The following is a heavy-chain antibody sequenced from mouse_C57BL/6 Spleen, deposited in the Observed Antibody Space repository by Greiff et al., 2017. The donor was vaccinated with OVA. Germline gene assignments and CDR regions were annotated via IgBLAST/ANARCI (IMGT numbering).Heavy chain of an antibody. D-gene: IGHD4-1*01. Sequence: QVQLQQSGAELVRPGPSVKVSCKASGYAFTNYLKEWVKQRPGQGLEWIGVINPGSGGTNYNEKFKGKATLTADKSASTAYLQLSSLTSADSAVYFGARGTSWDVDYYAMDYWGQGTSVTVSS. V-gene: IGHV1-54*01. CDR2: INPGSGGT. CDR1: GYAFTNYL. J-gene: IGHJ4*01. CDR3: ARGTSWDVDYYAMDY.